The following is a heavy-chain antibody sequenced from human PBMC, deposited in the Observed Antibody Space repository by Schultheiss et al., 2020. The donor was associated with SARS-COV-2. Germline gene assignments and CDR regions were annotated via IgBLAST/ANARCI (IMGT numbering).Heavy chain of an antibody. CDR1: GGTFSSFA. CDR3: ARSGPYYYGSGSYSY. Sequence: SVKVSCKASGGTFSSFAISWVRQAPGQGLEWMGGIIPIFGRANYAQKFQGRVTITADESTSTAYMELSTLTSDDTAVYYCARSGPYYYGSGSYSYWGQGTLVTVSS. J-gene: IGHJ4*02. V-gene: IGHV1-69*13. D-gene: IGHD3-10*01. CDR2: IIPIFGRA.